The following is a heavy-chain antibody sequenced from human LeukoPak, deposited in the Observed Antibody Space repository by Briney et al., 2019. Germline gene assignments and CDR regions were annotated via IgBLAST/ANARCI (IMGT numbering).Heavy chain of an antibody. D-gene: IGHD1-7*01. J-gene: IGHJ4*02. CDR2: IKQDGSDK. CDR3: AKDERNWNYNLASQTYD. V-gene: IGHV3-7*03. CDR1: GFTFSSYA. Sequence: GGSLRLSCAASGFTFSSYAMSWVRQAPGKGLEWVANIKQDGSDKYYVDSVEGRFTVSRDNSKNTLYLQMSSLRAEDTAVYYCAKDERNWNYNLASQTYDWGQGTLVTVSS.